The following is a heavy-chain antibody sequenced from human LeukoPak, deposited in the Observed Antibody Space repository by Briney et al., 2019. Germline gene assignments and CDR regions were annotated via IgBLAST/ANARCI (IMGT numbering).Heavy chain of an antibody. J-gene: IGHJ4*02. CDR2: ISAYNGNT. Sequence: ASVKVSCKASGYTFTSYGISWVRQAPGQGLEWMGWISAYNGNTNYAQKLQGRVTMTTDTSTSAAYMELRSLRSDDPAVYYCARGSPYDSSGEDLDYWGQGTLVTVSS. CDR3: ARGSPYDSSGEDLDY. V-gene: IGHV1-18*01. CDR1: GYTFTSYG. D-gene: IGHD3-22*01.